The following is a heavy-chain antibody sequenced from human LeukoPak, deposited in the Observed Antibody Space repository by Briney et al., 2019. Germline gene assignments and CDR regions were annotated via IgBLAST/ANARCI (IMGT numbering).Heavy chain of an antibody. J-gene: IGHJ5*02. CDR2: FSGSGGST. Sequence: GGSLRLSCAVSGFTFSSYAMSWVRQAPGKGLEWVSTFSGSGGSTYYADSVKGRFTISRDNSKNTLFLQMNSLRAEDTAVYYCARGDCSSTSCYIFDPWGQGTLVTVSS. D-gene: IGHD2-2*02. V-gene: IGHV3-23*01. CDR3: ARGDCSSTSCYIFDP. CDR1: GFTFSSYA.